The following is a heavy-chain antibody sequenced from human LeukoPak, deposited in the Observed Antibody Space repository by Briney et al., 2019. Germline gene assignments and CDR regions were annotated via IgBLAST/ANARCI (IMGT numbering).Heavy chain of an antibody. CDR3: VRDSGSGYYLDY. D-gene: IGHD3-10*01. J-gene: IGHJ4*02. V-gene: IGHV3-33*01. CDR2: IWYDGSKK. Sequence: GGSLRLSCAASGFTFNSYGMHWVRQAPGKGLEWAALIWYDGSKKYYADSVKGRFTISRDNSKNTLYLQMSSLRAEDTAVLYCVRDSGSGYYLDYWGQGTLVTVSS. CDR1: GFTFNSYG.